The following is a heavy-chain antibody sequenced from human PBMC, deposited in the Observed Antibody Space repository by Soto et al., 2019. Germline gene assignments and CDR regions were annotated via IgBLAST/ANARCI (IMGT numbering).Heavy chain of an antibody. D-gene: IGHD3-16*01. CDR3: AREYYDDGRGHYGYFQH. Sequence: GGSLRLSCAASGFTVSSYYMSWVRQAPGKGLEWVSVIYSGGNTYYADSVKGRFTISRDSSKNTLYLQMNSLRAEDTAVYYCAREYYDDGRGHYGYFQHWGQGTLVTVSS. J-gene: IGHJ1*01. CDR2: IYSGGNT. V-gene: IGHV3-53*01. CDR1: GFTVSSYY.